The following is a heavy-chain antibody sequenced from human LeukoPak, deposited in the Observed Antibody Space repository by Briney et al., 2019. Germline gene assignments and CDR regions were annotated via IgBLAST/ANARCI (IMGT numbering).Heavy chain of an antibody. J-gene: IGHJ4*02. D-gene: IGHD3-3*01. CDR2: INHSGST. V-gene: IGHV4-34*01. CDR3: ARGGFLEWLLAFDY. Sequence: SETLSLTCAVYGGSFSGYYWSWIRQPPGKGLEWIGEINHSGSTNYNPSLKSRVTISVDTSKNQFSLKLSSVTAADTAVYYCARGGFLEWLLAFDYWGQGTLVTVSS. CDR1: GGSFSGYY.